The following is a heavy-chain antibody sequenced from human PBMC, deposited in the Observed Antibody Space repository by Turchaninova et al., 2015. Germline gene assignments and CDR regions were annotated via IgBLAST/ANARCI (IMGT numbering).Heavy chain of an antibody. Sequence: QVHLAESGGGVVQPGRSLRLSCVASGFPFSTYGMHWVRQAPGKGLEWVAIISYVGNNKYYSNSVRGRFTISRYFPKNMLYLQMNSLRAEDTAVYYCVRGDAFDIWGQGTMVTVSS. J-gene: IGHJ3*02. CDR2: ISYVGNNK. CDR3: VRGDAFDI. CDR1: GFPFSTYG. V-gene: IGHV3-30*13.